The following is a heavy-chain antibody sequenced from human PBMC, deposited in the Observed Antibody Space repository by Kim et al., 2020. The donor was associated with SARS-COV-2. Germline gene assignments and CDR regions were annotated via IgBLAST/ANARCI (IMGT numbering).Heavy chain of an antibody. J-gene: IGHJ4*02. D-gene: IGHD5-18*01. Sequence: GGSLRLSCAASGFTFSNYGMHWVRQAPGKGLEWVAVIWYDGSNKYYADSVKGRFTISRDNSKNTLYLQMNSLRAEDTAVYYCARSPGTFGIQLLLDYWGQGTLVTVSS. CDR2: IWYDGSNK. V-gene: IGHV3-33*01. CDR3: ARSPGTFGIQLLLDY. CDR1: GFTFSNYG.